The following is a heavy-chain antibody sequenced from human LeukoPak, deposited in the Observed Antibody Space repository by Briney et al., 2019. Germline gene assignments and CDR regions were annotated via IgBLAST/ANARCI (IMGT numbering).Heavy chain of an antibody. J-gene: IGHJ4*02. Sequence: SETLSLTCTVSGGSISSSSYYWGWIRQPPGKGLEWIGSIYYSGSTYYNSSLKSRVTISVDTSKNQFSLKLSSVTAADTAVYYCARDNEWSPMDYWGQGTLVTVSS. D-gene: IGHD3-3*01. CDR2: IYYSGST. V-gene: IGHV4-39*07. CDR3: ARDNEWSPMDY. CDR1: GGSISSSSYY.